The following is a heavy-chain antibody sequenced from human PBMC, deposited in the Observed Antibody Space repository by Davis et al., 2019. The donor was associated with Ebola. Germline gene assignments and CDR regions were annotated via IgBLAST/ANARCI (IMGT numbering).Heavy chain of an antibody. CDR2: MYHSGTT. V-gene: IGHV4-59*11. Sequence: PSETLSLTCTVSGDSISSHYWSWIRQPPGKGLEWIGYMYHSGTTDYNPSLKSRVTISVDTSQSQISLRLTSVIAADTAVYYCAKYVTVAGSGWFDPWGQGTLVTVSS. CDR1: GDSISSHY. J-gene: IGHJ5*02. D-gene: IGHD3-10*01. CDR3: AKYVTVAGSGWFDP.